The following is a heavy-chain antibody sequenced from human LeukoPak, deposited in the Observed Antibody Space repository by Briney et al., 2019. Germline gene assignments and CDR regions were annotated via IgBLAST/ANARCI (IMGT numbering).Heavy chain of an antibody. CDR2: IIPIFGTA. J-gene: IGHJ4*02. CDR3: ARPHYDSSGYRLDY. CDR1: GGTFSSYA. Sequence: AXSVTVSCKASGGTFSSYAISWVRRAPGQGLEWMGGIIPIFGTANYAQKFQGRVTITADESTSTAYMELSSLRSEDTAVYYCARPHYDSSGYRLDYWGQGTLVTVSS. V-gene: IGHV1-69*13. D-gene: IGHD3-22*01.